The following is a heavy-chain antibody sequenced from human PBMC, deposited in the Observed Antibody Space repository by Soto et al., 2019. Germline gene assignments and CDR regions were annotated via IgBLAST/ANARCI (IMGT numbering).Heavy chain of an antibody. D-gene: IGHD3-9*01. CDR2: MNPNSGNT. J-gene: IGHJ6*02. CDR1: GYTFTSYD. V-gene: IGHV1-8*01. Sequence: ASVKVSCKASGYTFTSYDINWVRQATGQGLEWMGWMNPNSGNTGYAQKFQGRVTMTRNTSISTAYMELSSLRSEDTVVYYCARRGLRYSYCYYGMDVWGQGTTVTVSS. CDR3: ARRGLRYSYCYYGMDV.